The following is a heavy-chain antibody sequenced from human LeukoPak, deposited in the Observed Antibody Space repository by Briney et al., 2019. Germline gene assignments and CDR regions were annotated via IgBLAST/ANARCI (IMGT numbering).Heavy chain of an antibody. V-gene: IGHV4-4*07. CDR3: ARGYDFHDS. J-gene: IGHJ4*02. CDR1: GGSISSYY. CDR2: LHTSGST. Sequence: SETLSLTCTVSGGSISSYYWSWIRQPAGKGLEWIGRLHTSGSTNYNPSLKSRLTMSVDTSKKQFYLKLSSVTAADTAVYYCARGYDFHDSWGQGTLVTVSS. D-gene: IGHD5-12*01.